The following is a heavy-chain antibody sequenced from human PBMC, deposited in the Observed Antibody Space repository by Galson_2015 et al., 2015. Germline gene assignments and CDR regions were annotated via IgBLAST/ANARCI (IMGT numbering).Heavy chain of an antibody. CDR1: GGSISSHY. Sequence: SETLSLTCTVSGGSISSHYWSWIRQPPGKALEWIGYIYYDGNTDYNPSLQSRVTISVDTSKDQFSLKMTSVTAADTAVYYCATRVPSSDWLGVFDFWGQGALVTVSS. CDR2: IYYDGNT. CDR3: ATRVPSSDWLGVFDF. D-gene: IGHD6-19*01. J-gene: IGHJ4*02. V-gene: IGHV4-59*11.